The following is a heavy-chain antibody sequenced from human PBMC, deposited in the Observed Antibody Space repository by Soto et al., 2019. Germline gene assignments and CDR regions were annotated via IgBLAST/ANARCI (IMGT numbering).Heavy chain of an antibody. CDR3: ARGYSSSETPIYYYGMDV. CDR2: INPNSGGT. Sequence: ASVKVSCKASGYTFTGYYVHWVRQAPGQGLEWMGWINPNSGGTNYAQKFQGWVTMTRDTSISTAYMELNRLRSDDTAVYYCARGYSSSETPIYYYGMDVWGQGTTVTVS. V-gene: IGHV1-2*04. CDR1: GYTFTGYY. D-gene: IGHD6-13*01. J-gene: IGHJ6*02.